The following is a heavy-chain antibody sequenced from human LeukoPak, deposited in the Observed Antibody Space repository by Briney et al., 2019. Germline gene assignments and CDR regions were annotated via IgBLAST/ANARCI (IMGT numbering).Heavy chain of an antibody. Sequence: SETLSLTCAVYVESFSGYDWTWIRQPPGKGLEWIGEISHSGSTNYNPSLKSRVTISADTSKNQFSLKMRSVTAADTAVYYCARGRGTVAIGYWGQGNLVTVSS. D-gene: IGHD5-12*01. CDR3: ARGRGTVAIGY. V-gene: IGHV4-34*01. CDR2: ISHSGST. CDR1: VESFSGYD. J-gene: IGHJ4*02.